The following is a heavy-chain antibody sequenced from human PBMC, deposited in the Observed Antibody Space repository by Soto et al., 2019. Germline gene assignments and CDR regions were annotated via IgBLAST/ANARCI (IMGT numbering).Heavy chain of an antibody. Sequence: QVQLQESGPGLVKPSQTLSLTCTVSGGSISSGGYYWSWIRQHPGKGLEWIGYIYYSGSTYYNPPLRRRVTVSVGTSKNQCSLKLSSVTAADTAVYYCARVDIVVVQFDPWGQGTLVTVSS. J-gene: IGHJ5*02. D-gene: IGHD2-21*01. V-gene: IGHV4-31*03. CDR3: ARVDIVVVQFDP. CDR2: IYYSGST. CDR1: GGSISSGGYY.